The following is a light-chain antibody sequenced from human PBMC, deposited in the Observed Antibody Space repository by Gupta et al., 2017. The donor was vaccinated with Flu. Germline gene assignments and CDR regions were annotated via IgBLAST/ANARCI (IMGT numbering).Light chain of an antibody. J-gene: IGLJ3*02. CDR2: DVS. CDR1: SSDVGGYNY. Sequence: QSALTQPRSVSGSPGQSVPLSCPGTSSDVGGYNYVSWYHQHPGKAPKIIIDDVSERPSGVPDRFFCSKSGNTASLTISGLQAEDEADYWCCSYAGSFTWVFGGGTKVTVL. V-gene: IGLV2-11*01. CDR3: CSYAGSFTWV.